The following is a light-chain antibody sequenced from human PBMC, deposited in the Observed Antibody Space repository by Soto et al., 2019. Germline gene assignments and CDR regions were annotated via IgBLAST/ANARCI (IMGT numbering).Light chain of an antibody. Sequence: DNQMTQSPSTLSASVGDRVTITCRASQSISSWLAWYQQKPGKAPKLLIYKASSLESGVPSRFSGSGSGTEFTLTISSLQPDDFATYYCQQYNSYLGTFGQGTKVEIK. J-gene: IGKJ1*01. V-gene: IGKV1-5*03. CDR2: KAS. CDR3: QQYNSYLGT. CDR1: QSISSW.